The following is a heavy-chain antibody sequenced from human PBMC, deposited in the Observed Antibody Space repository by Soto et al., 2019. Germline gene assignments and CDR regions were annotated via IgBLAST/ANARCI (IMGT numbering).Heavy chain of an antibody. CDR2: IYYSGST. J-gene: IGHJ4*02. D-gene: IGHD3-22*01. CDR3: AKYYYDSSGYPAHGDY. V-gene: IGHV4-39*01. CDR1: GGSISSSSYY. Sequence: PSETLSLTCTGSGGSISSSSYYWGWIRQPPGKGLEWIGSIYYSGSTYYNPSLKSRVTISVDTSKNQFSLKLGSVTAADTAVYYCAKYYYDSSGYPAHGDYWGQGTLVTVSS.